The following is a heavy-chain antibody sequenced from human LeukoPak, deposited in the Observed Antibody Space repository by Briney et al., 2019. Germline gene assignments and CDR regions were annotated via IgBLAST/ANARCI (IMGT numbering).Heavy chain of an antibody. Sequence: PSETLSLTCTVSGGSISSYYWSWIRQPPGKGLEWIGYIYYSGSTNYNPSLKSRVTISVDTSKNQFSLKLSSVTAADTAVYYCARRYYDILTGSPFDYWGQGTLVTVSS. D-gene: IGHD3-9*01. V-gene: IGHV4-59*08. CDR2: IYYSGST. CDR1: GGSISSYY. J-gene: IGHJ4*02. CDR3: ARRYYDILTGSPFDY.